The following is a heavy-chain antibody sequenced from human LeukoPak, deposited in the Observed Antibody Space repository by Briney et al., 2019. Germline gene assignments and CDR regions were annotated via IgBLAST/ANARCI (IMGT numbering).Heavy chain of an antibody. CDR1: GGSFSAYF. J-gene: IGHJ5*02. Sequence: SETLSLTCAVYGGSFSAYFWSWIRQPPGKGPEWIGEINHSGSTNYNPSLKSRVTISIDTSKNQFSLKLSSVTAADTAVYYCARRAGYNTGWYWFDPWGQGALVTVSS. D-gene: IGHD6-19*01. CDR3: ARRAGYNTGWYWFDP. V-gene: IGHV4-34*01. CDR2: INHSGST.